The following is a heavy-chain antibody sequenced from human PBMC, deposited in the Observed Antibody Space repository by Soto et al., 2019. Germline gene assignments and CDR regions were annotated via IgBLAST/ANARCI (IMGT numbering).Heavy chain of an antibody. CDR3: ARDRDNWNSIYALAY. D-gene: IGHD1-1*01. CDR1: GFTFSSYG. CDR2: IWYDGSNK. Sequence: QVQLVESGGGVVQPGRSLRLSCAASGFTFSSYGMHWVRQAPGKGLEWGTVIWYDGSNKYYADSVKGRFTISRDNFKNTLYLQMNSLRAEDTAVYYCARDRDNWNSIYALAYWGQGTLVTVSS. J-gene: IGHJ4*02. V-gene: IGHV3-33*01.